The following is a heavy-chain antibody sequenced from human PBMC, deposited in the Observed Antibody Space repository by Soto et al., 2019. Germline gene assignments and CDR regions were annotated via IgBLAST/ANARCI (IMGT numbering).Heavy chain of an antibody. Sequence: VGSLRLSCAASGFTVSSNYMSWVRQAPGKGLEWVSVIYSGGSTYYADSVKGRFTISRDNSKNTLYLQMNSLRAEDTAVYYCARTYYYDSSGLEAFDIWGQGTMVTVSS. J-gene: IGHJ3*02. D-gene: IGHD3-22*01. CDR2: IYSGGST. V-gene: IGHV3-53*01. CDR1: GFTVSSNY. CDR3: ARTYYYDSSGLEAFDI.